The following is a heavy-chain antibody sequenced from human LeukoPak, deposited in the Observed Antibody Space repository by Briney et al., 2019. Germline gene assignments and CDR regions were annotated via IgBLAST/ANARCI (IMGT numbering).Heavy chain of an antibody. CDR3: ARDLIAAAGTNWFDP. Sequence: GGSLRLSCAASGFTFSSYSMNWVRQAPGKGLEWVSSISSSSSYIYYADSVKGRFTISRDNAKNSLYLQMNSLRAEDTAVYYCARDLIAAAGTNWFDPWGQGTLVTVSS. D-gene: IGHD6-13*01. V-gene: IGHV3-21*01. J-gene: IGHJ5*02. CDR2: ISSSSSYI. CDR1: GFTFSSYS.